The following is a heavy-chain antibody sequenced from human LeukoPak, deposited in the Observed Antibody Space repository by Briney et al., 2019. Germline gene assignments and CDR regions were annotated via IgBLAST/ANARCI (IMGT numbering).Heavy chain of an antibody. Sequence: GGSLRLSCTVSGFTVSSNSMSWVRQAPGKGLEWVSFIYSDNTHYSDSVKGRFTISRDNFKNTLYLQMNSLRAEDTAVYYCAKGVGYCSGGSCQQFDYWGQGTLVTVSS. V-gene: IGHV3-53*01. CDR1: GFTVSSNS. CDR3: AKGVGYCSGGSCQQFDY. J-gene: IGHJ4*02. D-gene: IGHD2-15*01. CDR2: IYSDNT.